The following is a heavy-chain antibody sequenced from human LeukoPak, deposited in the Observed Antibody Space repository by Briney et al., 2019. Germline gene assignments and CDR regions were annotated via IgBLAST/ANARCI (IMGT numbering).Heavy chain of an antibody. CDR1: GFTFSSYA. Sequence: GGSLRLSCAASGFTFSSYAMSWVHQAPGKGLEWVSAISGSGGSTYYADSVKGRFTISRDNSKNTLYLQMNSLRAEDTAVYYCAPHPSSGYYAYWGQGTLVTVSS. CDR3: APHPSSGYYAY. D-gene: IGHD3-22*01. V-gene: IGHV3-23*01. J-gene: IGHJ4*02. CDR2: ISGSGGST.